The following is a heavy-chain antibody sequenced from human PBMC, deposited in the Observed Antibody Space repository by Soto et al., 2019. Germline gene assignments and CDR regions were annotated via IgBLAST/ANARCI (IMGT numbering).Heavy chain of an antibody. V-gene: IGHV4-39*01. Sequence: SETLSLTCTVSGASLSTITYYWGWIRQPPGKGLEWVGSIFFTGNIYYNPSLKSRVTISVDTSRNQFSLKVNSVTAADTAVYYCASRHCSGGSCYNHGFDSWGQGALVTVSS. CDR1: GASLSTITYY. J-gene: IGHJ4*02. CDR3: ASRHCSGGSCYNHGFDS. CDR2: IFFTGNI. D-gene: IGHD2-15*01.